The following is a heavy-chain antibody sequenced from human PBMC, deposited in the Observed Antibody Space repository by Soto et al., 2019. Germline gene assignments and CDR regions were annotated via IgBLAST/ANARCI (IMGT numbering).Heavy chain of an antibody. J-gene: IGHJ6*02. Sequence: PSETLPLTCAVYGGSFSGYYWSWIRQPPGKGLEWIGEINHSGSTNYNPSLKSRVTISVDTSKNQFSLKLSSVTAADTAVYYCARGGRVAGTSFWYYYGMDVWGQGTTVTVS. D-gene: IGHD6-19*01. CDR2: INHSGST. V-gene: IGHV4-34*01. CDR3: ARGGRVAGTSFWYYYGMDV. CDR1: GGSFSGYY.